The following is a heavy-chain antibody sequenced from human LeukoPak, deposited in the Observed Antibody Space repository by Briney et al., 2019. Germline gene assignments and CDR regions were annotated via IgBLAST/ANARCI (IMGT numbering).Heavy chain of an antibody. J-gene: IGHJ4*02. CDR2: ISAYNGNT. D-gene: IGHD2-2*01. CDR3: ARDPLGYCSSTSCQGFDY. Sequence: ASVKVSCKASGGTFSSYAISWVRQAPGQGLEWMGWISAYNGNTNCAQKLQGRVTMTTDTSTSTAYMELRSLRSDDTAVYYCARDPLGYCSSTSCQGFDYWGQGTLATVSS. V-gene: IGHV1-18*01. CDR1: GGTFSSYA.